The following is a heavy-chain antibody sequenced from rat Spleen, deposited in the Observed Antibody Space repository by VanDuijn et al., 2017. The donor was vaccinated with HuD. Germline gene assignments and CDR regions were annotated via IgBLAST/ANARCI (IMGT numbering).Heavy chain of an antibody. V-gene: IGHV5-25*01. D-gene: IGHD1-6*01. J-gene: IGHJ4*01. CDR2: ISTGGGNT. CDR1: GFTFSNYY. Sequence: EVQLAESGGGLVQPGRSMKLSCTVSGFTFSNYYMAWARQAPTKGLEWVASISTGGGNTYYRDSVKGRFTISRDNAESTLYLQMDSLRSEATATYYCASLMYTPDYLGVMDAWGQGASVTVSS. CDR3: ASLMYTPDYLGVMDA.